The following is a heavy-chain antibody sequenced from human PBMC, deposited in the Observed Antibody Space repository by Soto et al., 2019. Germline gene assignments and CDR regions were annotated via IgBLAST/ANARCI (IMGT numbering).Heavy chain of an antibody. V-gene: IGHV4-39*02. CDR3: ARRIYGSGSSFDY. CDR2: IHYSGTT. D-gene: IGHD3-10*01. Sequence: SETLSLTCTVSGGDISTSSYYWGWIRQPPGKGLEWIGFIHYSGTTYYNPSLKSRVTISIDASHFSLRLSSVTAADTAVYYCARRIYGSGSSFDYWGQGIMVT. CDR1: GGDISTSSYY. J-gene: IGHJ4*02.